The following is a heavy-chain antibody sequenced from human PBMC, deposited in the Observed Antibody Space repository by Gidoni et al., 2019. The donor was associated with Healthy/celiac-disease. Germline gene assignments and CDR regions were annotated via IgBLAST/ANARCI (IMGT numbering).Heavy chain of an antibody. CDR2: ISGSGGST. Sequence: EVQLLESGGGLVQPGGSLRLPCAASGFTFRSYAMSWVRQAPGKGLEWVSAISGSGGSTYYADSVKGRFTISRDNSKNTLYLQMNSLRAEDTAVYYCVRLEQLVSNRNWFDPWGQGTLVTVSS. CDR3: VRLEQLVSNRNWFDP. D-gene: IGHD6-6*01. J-gene: IGHJ5*02. CDR1: GFTFRSYA. V-gene: IGHV3-23*01.